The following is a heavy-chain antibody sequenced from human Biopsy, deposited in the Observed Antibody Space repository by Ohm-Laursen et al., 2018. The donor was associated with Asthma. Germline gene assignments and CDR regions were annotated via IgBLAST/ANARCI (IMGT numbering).Heavy chain of an antibody. V-gene: IGHV1-18*01. J-gene: IGHJ6*02. CDR2: ISVYNGNT. D-gene: IGHD3-10*01. Sequence: GSSVKVSCKTSGYTFNGAGITWVRQAPGQGLEWMGWISVYNGNTKVAQKLQDRVTMITDTSTSTAYMELRSLRSGDTAVYFCARAVDYSHYYGIDVWGQGTTVTVS. CDR3: ARAVDYSHYYGIDV. CDR1: GYTFNGAG.